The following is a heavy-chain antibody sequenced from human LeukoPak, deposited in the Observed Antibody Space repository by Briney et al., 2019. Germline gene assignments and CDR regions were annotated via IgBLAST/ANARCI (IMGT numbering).Heavy chain of an antibody. CDR3: ARENPSGYYNRPIDY. D-gene: IGHD3-22*01. CDR1: GASISSYY. Sequence: SEALSLTCTVSGASISSYYWSWIRQPPGKGLEWIGDIYYSGSIKYNPSLKSRVTMSVDTSKNQFSLKLSSVTAADTAIYYCARENPSGYYNRPIDYWGQGTLVTVSS. J-gene: IGHJ4*02. V-gene: IGHV4-59*01. CDR2: IYYSGSI.